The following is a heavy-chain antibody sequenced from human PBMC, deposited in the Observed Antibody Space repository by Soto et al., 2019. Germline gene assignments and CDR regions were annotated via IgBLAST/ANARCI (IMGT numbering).Heavy chain of an antibody. J-gene: IGHJ5*02. CDR2: IYYSGST. D-gene: IGHD3-3*01. CDR3: ARGLSIPFWSGYYPKTLKNNWFDP. CDR1: GGSISSGGYY. Sequence: SETLSLTSTVSGGSISSGGYYWSWIRQHPGKGLEWIGYIYYSGSTNYNPSLKSRVTISVDTSKNQFSLKLSSVTAADTAVYYCARGLSIPFWSGYYPKTLKNNWFDPWGQGTLVIAPQ. V-gene: IGHV4-61*08.